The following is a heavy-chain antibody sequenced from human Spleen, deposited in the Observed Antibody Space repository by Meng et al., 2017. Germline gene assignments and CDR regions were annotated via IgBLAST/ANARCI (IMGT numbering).Heavy chain of an antibody. J-gene: IGHJ4*02. D-gene: IGHD4-17*01. Sequence: QVQLQQWGAGLLKPSETLSLTCAVYGGSLSGYYWSWIRQPPGRGLEWIGQIKHSGSTIYNPSLKSRVTISLDTSNNHFSLKLNSVTAADTAVYFCARGPITETHDFDSWGQGTLVTVSS. CDR1: GGSLSGYY. CDR2: IKHSGST. V-gene: IGHV4-34*01. CDR3: ARGPITETHDFDS.